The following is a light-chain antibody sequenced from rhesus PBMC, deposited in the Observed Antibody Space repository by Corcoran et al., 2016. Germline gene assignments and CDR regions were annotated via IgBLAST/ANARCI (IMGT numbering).Light chain of an antibody. Sequence: EIVMTQSPATLSLSPGERATLSCRASQTVSINLAWYQQKPGQPPSLVIHGASSRATGIPDRFIGSGCGTDFTLTISSLESEDFAVYYCQQYSTWPLTFGGGTKVEI. CDR2: GAS. V-gene: IGKV3-42*02. J-gene: IGKJ4*01. CDR3: QQYSTWPLT. CDR1: QTVSIN.